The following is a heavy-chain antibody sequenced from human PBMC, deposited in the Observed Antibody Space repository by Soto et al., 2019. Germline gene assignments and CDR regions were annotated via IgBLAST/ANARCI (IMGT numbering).Heavy chain of an antibody. V-gene: IGHV3-23*01. CDR3: AKRYGSGSYRDFNSYYGMDI. CDR1: SFTFRNYG. D-gene: IGHD3-10*01. CDR2: ISPTGEQR. J-gene: IGHJ6*02. Sequence: PGGSLRLSCAASSFTFRNYGMSWVRQGPGKGLEWVSGISPTGEQRFYVDSVKGRFFISRDNSQNTLSLEMSNLRADDTAVYYCAKRYGSGSYRDFNSYYGMDIWGQGTSVTVSS.